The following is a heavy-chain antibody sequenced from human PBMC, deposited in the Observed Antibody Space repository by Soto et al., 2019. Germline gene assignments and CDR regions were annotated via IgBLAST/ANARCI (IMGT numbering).Heavy chain of an antibody. D-gene: IGHD2-2*01. CDR2: IDLGDSDT. J-gene: IGHJ6*02. CDR1: GYKFTKYC. V-gene: IGHV5-51*01. CDR3: ARLLASRGGFYDYGMDV. Sequence: GASRKVSCRGSGYKFTKYCIGWVRQKPGKGLEWMGIIDLGDSDTRYSPSFQGQVTISADKSISTAYLQWSSLKASDNAKYYCARLLASRGGFYDYGMDVWGQGTTVTVSS.